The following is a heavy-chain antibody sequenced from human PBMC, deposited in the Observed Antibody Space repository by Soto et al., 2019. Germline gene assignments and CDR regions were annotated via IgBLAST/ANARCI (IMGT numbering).Heavy chain of an antibody. J-gene: IGHJ4*02. V-gene: IGHV3-30*18. D-gene: IGHD5-12*01. Sequence: GGSLRLSCAASGFTFSSYGMHWVRQAPGKGLEWVALISYDGTNKYYADSVKGRFTISRDNSKKTLYLQMNSLRAEDTAVYYCAKGGYSDYDIHYWGQGTLVTVSS. CDR2: ISYDGTNK. CDR3: AKGGYSDYDIHY. CDR1: GFTFSSYG.